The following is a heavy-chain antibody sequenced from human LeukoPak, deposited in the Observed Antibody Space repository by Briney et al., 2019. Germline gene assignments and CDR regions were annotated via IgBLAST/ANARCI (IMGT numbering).Heavy chain of an antibody. CDR1: GVTFSSYA. Sequence: PGGSLRLSCAASGVTFSSYAMIWVRHAPGKGLEWVTFISGSGGSTDYADSVKGRFTISRDNSRNTLYLQMNSLRGEDTAVYYCAKCSRIGSSGLFDFWGQGTLVTVSS. D-gene: IGHD1-26*01. V-gene: IGHV3-23*01. CDR3: AKCSRIGSSGLFDF. CDR2: ISGSGGST. J-gene: IGHJ4*02.